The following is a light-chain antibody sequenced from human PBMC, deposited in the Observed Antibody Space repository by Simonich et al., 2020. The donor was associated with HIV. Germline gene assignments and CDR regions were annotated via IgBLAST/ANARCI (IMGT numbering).Light chain of an antibody. J-gene: IGLJ1*01. V-gene: IGLV2-14*03. CDR3: SSYTSSSTLGV. Sequence: QSALTQPASVSGSPGQSITISCTGTSSDVGGDHYVSWYQQHPGQAPKLMIYDVSNRPPGVSNRFSGSQSGNPSSLTISGLQAEDEADYYCSSYTSSSTLGVFGTGTKVTVL. CDR1: SSDVGGDHY. CDR2: DVS.